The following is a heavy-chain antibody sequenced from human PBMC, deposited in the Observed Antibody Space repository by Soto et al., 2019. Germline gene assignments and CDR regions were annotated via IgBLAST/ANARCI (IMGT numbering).Heavy chain of an antibody. CDR1: GFTFHTYG. J-gene: IGHJ6*02. D-gene: IGHD2-8*02. CDR3: ARVDCTGGNCRPYFYYDMDV. Sequence: QVQLVESGGGVVQPGRSLRLSCAASGFTFHTYGMNWVRQAPGKGPEWVSVIWYDGSTKHYADSVKGRFTVSRDNSKNTMYLQMNSLRVEDTAVYYCARVDCTGGNCRPYFYYDMDVWGQGTTVTVYS. V-gene: IGHV3-33*01. CDR2: IWYDGSTK.